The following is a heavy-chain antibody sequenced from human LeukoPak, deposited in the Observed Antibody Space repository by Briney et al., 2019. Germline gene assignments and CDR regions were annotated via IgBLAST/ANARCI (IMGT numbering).Heavy chain of an antibody. CDR2: IIPIFGTA. D-gene: IGHD1-1*01. CDR1: GGTFSSYA. CDR3: ARAVTGRGYFDY. V-gene: IGHV1-69*13. Sequence: SVKVSCKASGGTFSSYAISWVRQAPGQGLEWMGGIIPIFGTANYAQKFQGGVTITADESTSTAYMDLSSLRSEDTAVYYCARAVTGRGYFDYWGQGTLVTVSS. J-gene: IGHJ4*02.